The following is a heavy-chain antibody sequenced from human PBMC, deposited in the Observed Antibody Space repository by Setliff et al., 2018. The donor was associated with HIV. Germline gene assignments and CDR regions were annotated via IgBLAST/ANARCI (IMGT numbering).Heavy chain of an antibody. Sequence: GESLKISCKGSGYSFTNYWIGWVRQMPGKGLEWMGIIYPGDSDTTYSPSFQGQVNISADKSISTAYLQWDSLKASDSAIYYCARAPRSPLRWRDNLLSSSSFFMDVWGKGTTVTVSS. CDR2: IYPGDSDT. V-gene: IGHV5-51*01. CDR3: ARAPRSPLRWRDNLLSSSSFFMDV. J-gene: IGHJ6*03. D-gene: IGHD2-21*01. CDR1: GYSFTNYW.